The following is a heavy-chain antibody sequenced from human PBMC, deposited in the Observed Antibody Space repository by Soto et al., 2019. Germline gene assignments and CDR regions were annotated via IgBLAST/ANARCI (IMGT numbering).Heavy chain of an antibody. CDR1: GDSISSYY. V-gene: IGHV4-59*01. CDR3: ARTLKPTRNTDTNWFDP. D-gene: IGHD1-1*01. CDR2: VYYSGRN. Sequence: PSETLSLTCTVSGDSISSYYWSWIRQPPGKGLEWIGYVYYSGRNDYSPSLESRVAMSVDMSKNQVSLNLSSVTAADTAVYYCARTLKPTRNTDTNWFDPWGQGTLVTVSS. J-gene: IGHJ5*02.